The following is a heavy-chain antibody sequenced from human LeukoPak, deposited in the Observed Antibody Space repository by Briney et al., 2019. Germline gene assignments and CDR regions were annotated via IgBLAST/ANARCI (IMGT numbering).Heavy chain of an antibody. CDR2: IKSKTDGGTT. J-gene: IGHJ6*02. D-gene: IGHD3-10*01. CDR1: GFTFSNAW. CDR3: TTGTRITMVRGVPAYYYGMDV. V-gene: IGHV3-15*01. Sequence: GGSLRLSCAASGFTFSNAWMSWVRQAPGKGLEWVGRIKSKTDGGTTDYAAPVKGRFTISRDDSKNTVYLQMNSLKTEDTAVYYCTTGTRITMVRGVPAYYYGMDVWGQGTTVTVSS.